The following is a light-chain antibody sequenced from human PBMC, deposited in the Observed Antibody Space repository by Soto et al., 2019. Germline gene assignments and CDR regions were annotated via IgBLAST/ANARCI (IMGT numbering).Light chain of an antibody. J-gene: IGKJ2*01. CDR2: GAS. CDR3: QQYDSSPYT. V-gene: IGKV3-20*01. CDR1: QSVSSSF. Sequence: EIVLTQSPGTLSLSPGERATLSCRASQSVSSSFLAWYQHKPGQAPRLLIYGASSRATGIPDSFSGSGSGTDFTLTISRLEPEDFAVYYCQQYDSSPYTVGQGTKLEIK.